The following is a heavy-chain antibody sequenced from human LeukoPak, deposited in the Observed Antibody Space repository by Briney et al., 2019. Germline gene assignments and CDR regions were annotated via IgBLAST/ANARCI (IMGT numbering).Heavy chain of an antibody. CDR1: GFTFSSYS. CDR3: ARTHSNYYGSGSQPYYFDY. D-gene: IGHD3-10*01. V-gene: IGHV3-21*01. CDR2: ISSSSSYI. Sequence: GGSLRLSCAASGFTFSSYSVNWVRQAPGKGLEWVSSISSSSSYIYYADSVKGRFTISRDNAKNSLYLQMNSLRAEDTAVYYCARTHSNYYGSGSQPYYFDYWGQGTLVTVSS. J-gene: IGHJ4*02.